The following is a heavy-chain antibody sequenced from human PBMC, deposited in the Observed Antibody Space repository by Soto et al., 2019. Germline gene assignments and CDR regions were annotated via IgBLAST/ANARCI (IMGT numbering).Heavy chain of an antibody. D-gene: IGHD6-19*01. V-gene: IGHV4-59*12. CDR2: IYYSGST. CDR1: GGSISSYY. CDR3: AGIEVAGNSEYFQH. J-gene: IGHJ1*01. Sequence: SETLSLTCTVSGGSISSYYWSWIRQPPGKGLEWIGYIYYSGSTNYNPSLKSRVTISVDTSQNQFSLKLSSVTAADTAVYYCAGIEVAGNSEYFQHWGQGPLVTVPS.